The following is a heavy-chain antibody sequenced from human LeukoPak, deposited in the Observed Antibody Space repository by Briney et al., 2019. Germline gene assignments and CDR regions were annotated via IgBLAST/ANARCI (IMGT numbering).Heavy chain of an antibody. CDR1: GFTFSSYE. V-gene: IGHV3-48*03. CDR3: ARELPAYGGYHGSGYLDY. CDR2: ISSSGSII. D-gene: IGHD3-22*01. J-gene: IGHJ4*02. Sequence: PGGSLRLSCAASGFTFSSYEMNWVRQAPGKGLEWVSYISSSGSIIYYVDSVKGRFTISRDNAKNSLYLQMNSLRAEDTAVYYCARELPAYGGYHGSGYLDYWRQGTLVTVSS.